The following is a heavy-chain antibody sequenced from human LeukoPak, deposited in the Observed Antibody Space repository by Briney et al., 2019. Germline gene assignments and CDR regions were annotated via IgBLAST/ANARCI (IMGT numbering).Heavy chain of an antibody. D-gene: IGHD3-16*01. CDR1: GGSISSYY. Sequence: PSETLSLTCTVSGGSISSYYWSWIRQPPGKGLEWIGYIYYSGSTNYNPSLKSRVTISVDTSKNQFSLKLSSVTAADTAVYYCARYLITFGGALGYFQHWGQGTLVTVSS. CDR2: IYYSGST. CDR3: ARYLITFGGALGYFQH. J-gene: IGHJ1*01. V-gene: IGHV4-59*08.